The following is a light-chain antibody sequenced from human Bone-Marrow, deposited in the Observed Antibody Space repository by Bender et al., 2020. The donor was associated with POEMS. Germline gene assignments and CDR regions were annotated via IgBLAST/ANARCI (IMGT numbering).Light chain of an antibody. CDR1: SSDVGAYNY. CDR3: SSYGGSNNLV. J-gene: IGLJ3*02. V-gene: IGLV2-11*01. Sequence: QSALTQPRSVSGSPGQSVTFSCTGTSSDVGAYNYVSWYQQHPGKAPKLIIFDVTKRPSGVPDRFSGSRSGDTASLTISGLRAEDDADYYCSSYGGSNNLVFGGGTRLTVL. CDR2: DVT.